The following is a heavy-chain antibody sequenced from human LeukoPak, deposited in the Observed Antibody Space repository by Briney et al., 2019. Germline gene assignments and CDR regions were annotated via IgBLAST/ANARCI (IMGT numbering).Heavy chain of an antibody. CDR1: GYSISSGYY. D-gene: IGHD3-22*01. Sequence: SETLSLTCAVSGYSISSGYYWGWIRQPPGKGLEWIGSIYHSGSTYYNPSLKSRVTISVDTSKNQFSLKLSSVTAADTAAYYCARTSSGIDYWGQGTLVTVSS. J-gene: IGHJ4*02. V-gene: IGHV4-38-2*01. CDR3: ARTSSGIDY. CDR2: IYHSGST.